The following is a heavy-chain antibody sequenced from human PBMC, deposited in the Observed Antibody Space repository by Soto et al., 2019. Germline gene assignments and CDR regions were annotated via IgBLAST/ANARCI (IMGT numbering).Heavy chain of an antibody. J-gene: IGHJ5*02. CDR1: GGSISSSSYY. CDR2: IYYSGST. Sequence: QLQLQESGPGLVKPSETLSLTCTVSGGSISSSSYYWGWIRQPPGKGLEWIGSIYYSGSTYYNPSLKSRVTISVDTSKNQFSLKLSSVTAADTAVYYCARHGPSSSWYGWFDPWGQGTLVTVSS. V-gene: IGHV4-39*01. D-gene: IGHD6-13*01. CDR3: ARHGPSSSWYGWFDP.